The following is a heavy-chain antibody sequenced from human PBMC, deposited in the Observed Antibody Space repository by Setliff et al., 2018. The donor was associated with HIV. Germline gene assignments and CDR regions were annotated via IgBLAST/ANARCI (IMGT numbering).Heavy chain of an antibody. CDR2: IYTSGST. J-gene: IGHJ4*02. CDR3: ATRPRIAARPFDY. Sequence: SETLSLTCTVSGGSISSGGYYWSWIRQPAGKGLEWIGRIYTSGSTNYNPSLKSRVTMSVDTSKNQFSLKLSSVTAADTAVYYCATRPRIAARPFDYWGQGMLVTVSS. V-gene: IGHV4-61*02. CDR1: GGSISSGGYY. D-gene: IGHD6-6*01.